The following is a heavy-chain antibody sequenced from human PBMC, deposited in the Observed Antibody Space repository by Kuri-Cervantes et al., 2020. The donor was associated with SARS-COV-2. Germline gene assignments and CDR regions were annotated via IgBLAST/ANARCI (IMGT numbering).Heavy chain of an antibody. V-gene: IGHV3-21*04. J-gene: IGHJ4*02. CDR1: GFTFSSYS. D-gene: IGHD2-21*01. CDR2: ISSSSSYI. CDR3: AKGGSYCGGDCYGKYYFDY. Sequence: GESLKISCAASGFTFSSYSMNWVRQAPGKGLEWVSSISSSSSYIYYADSVKGRFTISRDNSKNTLYLQMNSLRAEDTAVYYCAKGGSYCGGDCYGKYYFDYWGQGTLVTVSS.